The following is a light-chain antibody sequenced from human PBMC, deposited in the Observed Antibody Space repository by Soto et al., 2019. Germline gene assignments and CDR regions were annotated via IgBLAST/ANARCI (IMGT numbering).Light chain of an antibody. CDR1: QSVSSY. Sequence: PLSLSPGGIAILSCRASQSVSSYLAWYQQKPGQAPRLLIYDASNRATGIQARFSGSGSGTDFTLTISCLEPEDFAVYYCQQRSNVPTKNFGHGGRLEIK. J-gene: IGKJ5*01. V-gene: IGKV3-11*01. CDR2: DAS. CDR3: QQRSNVPTKN.